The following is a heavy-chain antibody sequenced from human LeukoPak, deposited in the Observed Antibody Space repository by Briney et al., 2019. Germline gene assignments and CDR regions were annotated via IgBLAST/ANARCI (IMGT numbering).Heavy chain of an antibody. Sequence: ASVKVSCKASGYTFTSYYMHWVRQAPGQGLEWMGIINPSGGSTSYAQKFQGRVTMTRDMSTSTVYMELSSLRSEDTAVCYCARDAEHIVVVPAAIFYYYYMDVWGKGTTVTVSS. V-gene: IGHV1-46*01. J-gene: IGHJ6*03. CDR3: ARDAEHIVVVPAAIFYYYYMDV. CDR2: INPSGGST. D-gene: IGHD2-2*01. CDR1: GYTFTSYY.